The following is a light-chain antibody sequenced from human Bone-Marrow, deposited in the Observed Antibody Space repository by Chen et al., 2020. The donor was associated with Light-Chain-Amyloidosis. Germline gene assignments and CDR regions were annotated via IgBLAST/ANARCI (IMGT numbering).Light chain of an antibody. CDR3: QVWDRSSDRPM. V-gene: IGLV3-21*02. J-gene: IGLJ3*02. CDR1: NIGSTS. Sequence: SYVLTQPSSVSVAPGQTATIACGGNNIGSTSVHWYQQTPGQAPLLVVYDDSDRPSGIPERLSGSNSGNTATLTISSVEAGDEAAYYCQVWDRSSDRPMFGGGTKLTVL. CDR2: DDS.